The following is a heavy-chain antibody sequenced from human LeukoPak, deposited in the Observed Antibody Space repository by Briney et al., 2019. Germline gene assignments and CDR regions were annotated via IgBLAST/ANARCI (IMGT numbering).Heavy chain of an antibody. CDR2: INHSGST. Sequence: PSETLSLTCAVYGGSFSGYYWSWIRQPPGKGLEWIGEINHSGSTNYNPSLKSRLTISVDTSKNQFSLKLSSVTAADTAVYYRARGQFGTVNRLGYYMDVLGKGTTVTVCS. D-gene: IGHD3-10*01. V-gene: IGHV4-34*01. CDR1: GGSFSGYY. J-gene: IGHJ6*03. CDR3: ARGQFGTVNRLGYYMDV.